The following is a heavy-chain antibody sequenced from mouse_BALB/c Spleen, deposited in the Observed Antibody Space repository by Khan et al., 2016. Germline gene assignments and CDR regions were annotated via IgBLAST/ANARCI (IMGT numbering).Heavy chain of an antibody. CDR3: SSDYDGFAY. Sequence: QVQLKGSGPGLVAPSQSLSITCTVSGFSLTGYGVNWVRQPPGKGLEWLGKIWGDGRTDYTSALKSRVSISKDNSKSQVFLKMNSLQTDDTANYYCSSDYDGFAYWGHGTLVIVSA. V-gene: IGHV2-6-7*01. CDR1: GFSLTGYG. CDR2: IWGDGRT. D-gene: IGHD2-12*01. J-gene: IGHJ3*01.